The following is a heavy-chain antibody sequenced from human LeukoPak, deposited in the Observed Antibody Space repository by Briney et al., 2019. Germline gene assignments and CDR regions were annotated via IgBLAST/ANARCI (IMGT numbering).Heavy chain of an antibody. D-gene: IGHD6-13*01. J-gene: IGHJ4*02. Sequence: ASVKVSCKASGYTFTGYYMHWARQAPGQGLEWMGWISAYNGNTNYAQKLQGRVTMTTDTSTSTAYMELRSLRSDDTAVYYCARDKYSSSWYSSGDYWGQGTLVTVSS. V-gene: IGHV1-18*04. CDR3: ARDKYSSSWYSSGDY. CDR1: GYTFTGYY. CDR2: ISAYNGNT.